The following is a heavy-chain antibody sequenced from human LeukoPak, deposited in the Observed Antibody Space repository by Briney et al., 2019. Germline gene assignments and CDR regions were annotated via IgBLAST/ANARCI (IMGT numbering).Heavy chain of an antibody. CDR2: ISAYNGNT. Sequence: ASVKVSCKASSYTFTNYAFTWVRQAPGQGLEWMGWISAYNGNTNYAQKLQGRVTMTTDTSTSTAYMELRSLRSDDTAVYYCARKVVPAANWFDPWGQGTLVTVSS. J-gene: IGHJ5*02. CDR3: ARKVVPAANWFDP. D-gene: IGHD2-2*01. CDR1: SYTFTNYA. V-gene: IGHV1-18*01.